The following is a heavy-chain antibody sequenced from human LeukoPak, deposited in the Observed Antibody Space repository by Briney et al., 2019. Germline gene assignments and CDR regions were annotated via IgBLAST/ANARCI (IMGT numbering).Heavy chain of an antibody. Sequence: GGSLRLSCAASGFTFSSYAMSWVRQAPGKGLEWVSTISGHGGNIYYAASVKGRFTISRDNSKNTLYLRMNALRAEDTALYYCAKAPGDIVDYDFYGMDVWGQGTTVTVSS. V-gene: IGHV3-23*01. J-gene: IGHJ6*02. CDR2: ISGHGGNI. CDR1: GFTFSSYA. CDR3: AKAPGDIVDYDFYGMDV. D-gene: IGHD3-22*01.